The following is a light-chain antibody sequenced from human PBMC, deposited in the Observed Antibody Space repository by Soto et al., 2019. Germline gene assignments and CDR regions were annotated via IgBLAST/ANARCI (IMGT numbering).Light chain of an antibody. CDR3: QQYNSLWT. V-gene: IGKV1-5*03. CDR2: KAS. CDR1: QSVSSN. Sequence: MTQSPATLSVSPGERATLSCRASQSVSSNLAWYHQKPGKAPKLLIYKASSLESGVPSRFSGSGSGTEFTLTISSLQPDDFATYYCQQYNSLWTFGQGTKVEIK. J-gene: IGKJ1*01.